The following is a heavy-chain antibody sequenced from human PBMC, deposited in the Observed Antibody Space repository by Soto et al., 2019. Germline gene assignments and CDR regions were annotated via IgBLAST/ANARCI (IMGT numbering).Heavy chain of an antibody. Sequence: SQTLSLTCAISGDSVSSNSAAWNWIRQSPSRGLEWLGRKYYRSKWYNDYAVSVKSRITINPDTSKNQFSLQLNSVTPEDKAVYYRARGRGLLGSRGYGMDVWGQGTTVTVSS. D-gene: IGHD2-21*02. CDR2: KYYRSKWYN. CDR3: ARGRGLLGSRGYGMDV. CDR1: GDSVSSNSAA. V-gene: IGHV6-1*01. J-gene: IGHJ6*02.